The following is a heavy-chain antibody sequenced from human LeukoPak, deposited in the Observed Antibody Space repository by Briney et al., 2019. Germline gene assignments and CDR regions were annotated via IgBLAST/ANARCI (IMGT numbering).Heavy chain of an antibody. Sequence: KXSCXAXGGTFXSXAISWVRQAPGQGREWMGGIIPIFGTANYAQKFQGRVTITADESTSTAYMELSSLRSEDTAVYYCARDFDYWGQGTLVTVSS. J-gene: IGHJ4*02. V-gene: IGHV1-69*01. CDR1: GGTFXSXA. CDR2: IIPIFGTA. CDR3: ARDFDY.